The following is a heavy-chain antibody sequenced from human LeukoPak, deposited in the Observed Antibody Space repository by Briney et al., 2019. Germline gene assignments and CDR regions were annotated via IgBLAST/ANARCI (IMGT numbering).Heavy chain of an antibody. V-gene: IGHV1-69*13. D-gene: IGHD3-22*01. Sequence: ASVKVSCKASGGTFSSYAISWVRQAPGQGLDWMGGIIPIFGTANYAQKFQGRVTITADESTSTAYMELSSLRSEDTAVYYCARHYYDSSAHAYYFDYWGQGTLVTVSS. CDR1: GGTFSSYA. CDR2: IIPIFGTA. J-gene: IGHJ4*02. CDR3: ARHYYDSSAHAYYFDY.